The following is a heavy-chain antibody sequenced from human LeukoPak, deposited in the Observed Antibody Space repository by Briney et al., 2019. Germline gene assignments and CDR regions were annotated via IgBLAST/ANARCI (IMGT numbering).Heavy chain of an antibody. CDR3: VRMQWLVNSIAYYHMDV. D-gene: IGHD6-19*01. J-gene: IGHJ6*03. CDR2: IYYSGSP. Sequence: SETLSLTCTVSGGSLITSNHYWGWIRQPPGKGLEWIGNIYYSGSPYYNPSLRSRVTISVDTSRDQFSLQLSSVTAADTAVYYCVRMQWLVNSIAYYHMDVWGKGTTVTVSS. V-gene: IGHV4-39*01. CDR1: GGSLITSNHY.